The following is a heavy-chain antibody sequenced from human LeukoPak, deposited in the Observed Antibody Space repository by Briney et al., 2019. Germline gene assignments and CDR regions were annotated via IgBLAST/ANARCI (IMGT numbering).Heavy chain of an antibody. CDR2: ISGSGGST. CDR1: GFTFSSYA. D-gene: IGHD3-22*01. CDR3: AKDPHYYDSSGYYSGEPVSFDY. Sequence: GGSLRLSCAASGFTFSSYAMSWVRQAPGKGLEWVSAISGSGGSTYYADSVKGRFTISRDNSKNTLYLQMNSLRAEDTAVYYCAKDPHYYDSSGYYSGEPVSFDYWGQGTLVTVSS. J-gene: IGHJ4*02. V-gene: IGHV3-23*01.